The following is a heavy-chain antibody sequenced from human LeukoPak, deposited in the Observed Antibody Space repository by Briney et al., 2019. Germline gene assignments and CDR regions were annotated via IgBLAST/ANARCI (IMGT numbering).Heavy chain of an antibody. CDR3: ARIDGRGDLSFDS. CDR1: GFTFGFYN. CDR2: ISGSGQTI. D-gene: IGHD2-21*02. Sequence: GGSLRLSCAAPGFTFGFYNMNWVRQAPGKGLEWLSYISGSGQTIHYAESVKGRFTVSRDDAKKSLYLQMNSLRVEDTAVYYCARIDGRGDLSFDSWGQGTLVTVSS. V-gene: IGHV3-48*01. J-gene: IGHJ4*02.